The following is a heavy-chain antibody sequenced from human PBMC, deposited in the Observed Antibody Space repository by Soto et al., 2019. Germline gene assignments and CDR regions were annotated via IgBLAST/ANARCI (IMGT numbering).Heavy chain of an antibody. CDR1: GGSISSGGYY. V-gene: IGHV4-31*03. CDR2: IYYSGST. Sequence: KPSETLSLTCTVSGGSISSGGYYWSWIRQHPGKGLEWIGYIYYSGSTYYNPSLKSRVTISVDTSKNQFSLKLSSVTAADTAVYYCARTKLFGAYYYYGMDVWGQGTTVTVSS. J-gene: IGHJ6*02. CDR3: ARTKLFGAYYYYGMDV. D-gene: IGHD3-10*02.